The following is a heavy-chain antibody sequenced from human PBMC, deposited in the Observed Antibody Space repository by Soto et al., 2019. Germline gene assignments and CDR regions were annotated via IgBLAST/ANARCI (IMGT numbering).Heavy chain of an antibody. D-gene: IGHD3-22*01. CDR1: GGSISTYY. CDR3: ARDLYYDSSGYYSPGAFDI. V-gene: IGHV4-59*12. Sequence: KASETLSLTCTVSGGSISTYYCSWIRQPPGKGLEWIGYIYYSGSTYYNPSLKSRVTISVDTSKNQFSLKLSSVTAADTAVYYCARDLYYDSSGYYSPGAFDIWGQGTMVTVSS. J-gene: IGHJ3*02. CDR2: IYYSGST.